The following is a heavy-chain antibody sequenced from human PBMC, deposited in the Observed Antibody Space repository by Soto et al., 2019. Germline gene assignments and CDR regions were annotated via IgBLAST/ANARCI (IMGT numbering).Heavy chain of an antibody. Sequence: QVQLVQSGAEVKKPGSSVKVSCKASGGTFSTYAISWVRQAPGQGLEWMGGIIPIFGTPNYPQKFQGRVTITADESTSTAYMELSLLRSEDTAVYYCAKDRGSSRGVFWFDPWGQGTLVTVSS. CDR1: GGTFSTYA. D-gene: IGHD6-6*01. CDR2: IIPIFGTP. CDR3: AKDRGSSRGVFWFDP. J-gene: IGHJ5*02. V-gene: IGHV1-69*01.